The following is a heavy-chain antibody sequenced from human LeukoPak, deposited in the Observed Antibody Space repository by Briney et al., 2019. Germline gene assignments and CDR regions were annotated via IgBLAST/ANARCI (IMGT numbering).Heavy chain of an antibody. Sequence: PGGSLRLSCAASGFTFSSYEMNWVRQAPGKGLEWVSYITSSGSTIYYADSVKGRFTISRDNAKNSLYLQMNSLRAEDTAVYYCARGEDYYDSSGLSYFDYWGQGTLVTVSS. D-gene: IGHD3-22*01. V-gene: IGHV3-48*03. CDR3: ARGEDYYDSSGLSYFDY. CDR1: GFTFSSYE. CDR2: ITSSGSTI. J-gene: IGHJ4*02.